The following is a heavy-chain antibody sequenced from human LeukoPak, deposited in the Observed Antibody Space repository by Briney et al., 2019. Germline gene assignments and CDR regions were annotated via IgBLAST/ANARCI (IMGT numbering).Heavy chain of an antibody. CDR1: GGSISSYY. CDR3: ARDPSINGYYFDY. V-gene: IGHV4-4*07. D-gene: IGHD3-10*01. J-gene: IGHJ4*02. Sequence: PSETLSPTCTVSGGSISSYYWSWIRQPPGKGLEWIGRIYTSGSTNYNPSLKSRVTMSVDTSKNQFSLKLSSVTAADTAVYYCARDPSINGYYFDYWDQGTLVTVSS. CDR2: IYTSGST.